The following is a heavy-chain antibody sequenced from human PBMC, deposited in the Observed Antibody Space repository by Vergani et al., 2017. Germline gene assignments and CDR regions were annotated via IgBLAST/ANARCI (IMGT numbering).Heavy chain of an antibody. D-gene: IGHD6-19*01. Sequence: QLPLQESGPGLVKPSATLSLPCSVSGASIRSSNHYWGWLRQPPGKGLDWIASIYYSGSTYYNPSVKSRVTISVDTSKNQFSLKLSSVTAADTAVYFCARHSTVEWLVKLGWIDPWGQGILVTVSS. J-gene: IGHJ5*02. CDR2: IYYSGST. V-gene: IGHV4-39*01. CDR1: GASIRSSNHY. CDR3: ARHSTVEWLVKLGWIDP.